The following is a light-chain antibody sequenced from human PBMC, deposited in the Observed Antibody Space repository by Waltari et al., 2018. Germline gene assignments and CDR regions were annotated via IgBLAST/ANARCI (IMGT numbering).Light chain of an antibody. CDR1: QSVSNY. Sequence: EIVLPQSPATLSLSPGDRATLSCRASQSVSNYLAWYQQKPGQPPRLLIYGASNRAAVIPDRFSGSGSGTDFTLTISSLDTEDVAVYFCQQRSNWPGLTFGGGTKVEIK. V-gene: IGKV3-11*01. CDR2: GAS. CDR3: QQRSNWPGLT. J-gene: IGKJ4*02.